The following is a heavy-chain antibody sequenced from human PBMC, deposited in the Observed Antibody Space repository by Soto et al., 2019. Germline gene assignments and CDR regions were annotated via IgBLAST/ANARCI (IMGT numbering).Heavy chain of an antibody. V-gene: IGHV3-30-3*01. CDR1: GFTFSSYA. J-gene: IGHJ6*02. Sequence: QVQLVESGGGVVQPGRSLRLSCAASGFTFSSYAMHWVRQAPGKGLEWVAVISYDGSNKYYADSVKGRFTISRDNSKNTLYLQMNSLRAEDTAGYYCARGPRFLEWLLSEGMDVWGQGTTVTVSS. CDR3: ARGPRFLEWLLSEGMDV. D-gene: IGHD3-3*01. CDR2: ISYDGSNK.